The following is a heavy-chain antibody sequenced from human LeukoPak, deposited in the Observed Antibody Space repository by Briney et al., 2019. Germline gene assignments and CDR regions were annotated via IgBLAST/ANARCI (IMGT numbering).Heavy chain of an antibody. V-gene: IGHV1-18*01. CDR1: GYTFTSYD. CDR2: ISAYNGNT. CDR3: ARDSPGSGSTGTAYYDMDV. J-gene: IGHJ6*02. D-gene: IGHD3-10*01. Sequence: ASVKVSCKASGYTFTSYDISWVRQAPGQGLEWMGWISAYNGNTNYAQKFQGRVTMTTDTSTSTAHMELRSLRSDDTAVYYCARDSPGSGSTGTAYYDMDVWGQGTTVTVSS.